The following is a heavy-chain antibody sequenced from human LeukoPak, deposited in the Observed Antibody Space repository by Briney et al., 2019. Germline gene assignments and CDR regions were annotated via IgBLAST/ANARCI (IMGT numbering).Heavy chain of an antibody. V-gene: IGHV3-30-3*01. J-gene: IGHJ4*02. CDR3: GRKFDGDYGYPTDY. D-gene: IGHD4-17*01. Sequence: GGSLRLSCAASGFTFSSYAMHWVRQAPGKGLEWVAVISYDGSNKYYADSVKGRFTISRDNSKNTLYLQMNSLRAEDTAVYYCGRKFDGDYGYPTDYWGQGTLAPVPS. CDR2: ISYDGSNK. CDR1: GFTFSSYA.